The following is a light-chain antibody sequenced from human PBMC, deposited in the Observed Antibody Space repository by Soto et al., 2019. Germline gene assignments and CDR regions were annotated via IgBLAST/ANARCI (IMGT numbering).Light chain of an antibody. CDR3: QQSTSAVPIT. CDR2: AAS. Sequence: DIQMTQSPSSLSASVGDRVTITCRASQSISSYLNWYQQKPGKAPKLLIYAASSLQSGVPSRFSGSGSGTDFNLTINSLQPEDFATYFCQQSTSAVPITFGQGTRLEIK. J-gene: IGKJ5*01. V-gene: IGKV1-39*01. CDR1: QSISSY.